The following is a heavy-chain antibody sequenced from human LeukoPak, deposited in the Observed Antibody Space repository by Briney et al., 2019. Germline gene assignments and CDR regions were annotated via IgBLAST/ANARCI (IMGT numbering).Heavy chain of an antibody. V-gene: IGHV4-4*09. CDR2: IYHSGST. CDR1: GGSMSGYY. D-gene: IGHD4-23*01. J-gene: IGHJ4*02. Sequence: ETLSLTCTVSGGSMSGYYWSWIRQSPGKGLEWIGYIYHSGSTDYNPSIKSRVTISVDTSKSQFSLKLTSVTAADTAVYYCATLTTVVTAYYFDYWGQGTLVTVSS. CDR3: ATLTTVVTAYYFDY.